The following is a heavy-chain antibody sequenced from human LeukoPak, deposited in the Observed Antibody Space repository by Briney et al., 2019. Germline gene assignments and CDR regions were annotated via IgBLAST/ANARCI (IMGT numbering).Heavy chain of an antibody. J-gene: IGHJ4*02. CDR2: ITYSGGNT. V-gene: IGHV3-23*01. CDR1: GFTFSSYA. CDR3: ARDLYDFWSGPPFDY. Sequence: GGSLRLSCAASGFTFSSYAMSWVRQAPGKGLEWVSTITYSGGNTYYADSVKGRFTISRDNSKNTLYLQMKTLRAEDTAVYYCARDLYDFWSGPPFDYWGQGTLVTVSS. D-gene: IGHD3-3*01.